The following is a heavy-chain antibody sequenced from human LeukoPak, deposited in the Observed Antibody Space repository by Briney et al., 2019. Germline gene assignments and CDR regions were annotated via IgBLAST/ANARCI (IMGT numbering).Heavy chain of an antibody. CDR2: ISTSTT. Sequence: GGSLRLSCAASGFTFSSYSMNWVRQAPGKGLEWVAYISTSTTYYADSVNGRFTISRDNAKNSLFLHMNSLRADDTAVYYCARDGAIAAAGTFDYWGQGTLVTVSS. V-gene: IGHV3-48*01. CDR1: GFTFSSYS. D-gene: IGHD6-13*01. CDR3: ARDGAIAAAGTFDY. J-gene: IGHJ4*02.